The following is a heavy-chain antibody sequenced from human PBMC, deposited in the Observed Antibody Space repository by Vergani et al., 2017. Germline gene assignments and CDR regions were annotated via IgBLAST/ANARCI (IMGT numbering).Heavy chain of an antibody. Sequence: VQLLESGGSLKQPGGSVRLSCAASGFTFSTYAMHWVRQAPGQGLGWVSALTGGGGSTYYADSVKGRFIISRDNAKNSLYLQMNSLRAEDTAVYYCARDKAYGGYVGDYWGQRPLVTVSS. V-gene: IGHV3-23*01. CDR1: GFTFSTYA. CDR2: LTGGGGST. J-gene: IGHJ4*02. CDR3: ARDKAYGGYVGDY. D-gene: IGHD5-12*01.